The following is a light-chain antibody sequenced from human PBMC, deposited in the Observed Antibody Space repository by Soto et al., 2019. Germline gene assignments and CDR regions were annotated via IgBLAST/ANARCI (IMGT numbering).Light chain of an antibody. CDR3: SSYTSSSALVV. CDR2: DVS. V-gene: IGLV2-14*03. Sequence: QSALTQPASVSGSPGQSITISCTGTSSDIGNYTYVSWYQQHPGKAPKLMIYDVSDRPSGVSNRFSGSKSGNTASLTISGLQTEDEADYYCSSYTSSSALVVFGTGTQLTVL. CDR1: SSDIGNYTY. J-gene: IGLJ1*01.